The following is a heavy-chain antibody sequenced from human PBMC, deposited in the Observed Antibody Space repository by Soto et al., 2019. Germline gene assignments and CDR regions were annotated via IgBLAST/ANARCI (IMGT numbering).Heavy chain of an antibody. CDR2: IYYSGSA. CDR3: ARKAGATLYYVMDV. V-gene: IGHV4-59*01. D-gene: IGHD1-26*01. CDR1: GGSISSYY. J-gene: IGHJ6*02. Sequence: SETLSLTCTVSGGSISSYYWSWIRQPPGKGLEWIGYIYYSGSATYNPSLKSRVTISVDTFKNQFSLRLSSVTAADTAVYYCARKAGATLYYVMDVWGQGTTVTVSS.